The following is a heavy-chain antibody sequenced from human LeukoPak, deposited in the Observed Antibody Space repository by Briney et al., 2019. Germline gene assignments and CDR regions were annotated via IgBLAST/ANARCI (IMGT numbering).Heavy chain of an antibody. CDR1: GFTFSSYA. D-gene: IGHD3-22*01. CDR3: AKALNYYDSSGYPWYFDY. CDR2: ISGSGGST. J-gene: IGHJ4*02. Sequence: GGSLRLSCAASGFTFSSYAMSWVRQAPGKGLEWVSAISGSGGSTYYADSVKGRFTISRDNSKNTLYLQMNSLRAEDTAVYYCAKALNYYDSSGYPWYFDYWGQGTLVTVSS. V-gene: IGHV3-23*01.